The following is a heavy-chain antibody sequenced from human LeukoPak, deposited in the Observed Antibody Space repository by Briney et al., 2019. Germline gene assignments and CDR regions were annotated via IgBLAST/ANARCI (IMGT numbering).Heavy chain of an antibody. CDR2: ISSSSSTI. CDR3: ARDKYKGIPPYYYYYYMDV. V-gene: IGHV3-48*01. CDR1: GFTFSSYS. J-gene: IGHJ6*03. D-gene: IGHD1-14*01. Sequence: GGSLRLSCAASGFTFSSYSMNWVRQAPGKGLEWVSYISSSSSTIYYADSVKGRFTISRDNAKNSLYLQMNSLRAEDTAVYYCARDKYKGIPPYYYYYYMDVWGEGTTVTVSS.